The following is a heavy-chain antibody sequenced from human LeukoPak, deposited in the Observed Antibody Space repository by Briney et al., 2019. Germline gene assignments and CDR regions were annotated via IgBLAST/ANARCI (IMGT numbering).Heavy chain of an antibody. CDR3: ARHQPAAAWVNWFDP. D-gene: IGHD2-2*01. CDR1: GGSFSGYY. CDR2: INHSGST. Sequence: SSETLSLTCAVYGGSFSGYYWSWIRQPPGKGLEWIGEINHSGSTNYNPSLKSRVTISVDTSKNQFSLKLSSVTAADTAVYYCARHQPAAAWVNWFDPWGQGTLVTVSS. V-gene: IGHV4-34*01. J-gene: IGHJ5*02.